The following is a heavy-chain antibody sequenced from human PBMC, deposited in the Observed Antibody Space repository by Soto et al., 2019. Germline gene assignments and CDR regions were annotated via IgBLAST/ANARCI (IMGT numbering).Heavy chain of an antibody. J-gene: IGHJ4*02. D-gene: IGHD5-12*01. CDR2: IYHSGST. CDR1: GYSISSGYY. Sequence: PSETLSLTCAVSGYSISSGYYWGWIRQPPGKGLEWIGSIYHSGSTYSNPSLKSRVTISVDTSKNQFSLKLSSVTAADTAVYYCARYSGYEFDYWGQGTLVTVSS. CDR3: ARYSGYEFDY. V-gene: IGHV4-38-2*01.